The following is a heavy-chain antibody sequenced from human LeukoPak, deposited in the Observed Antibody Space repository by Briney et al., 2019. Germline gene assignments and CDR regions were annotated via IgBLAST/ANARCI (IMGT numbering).Heavy chain of an antibody. D-gene: IGHD2-15*01. V-gene: IGHV3-21*01. J-gene: IGHJ5*02. Sequence: PGGSQRLLCAACGHTHSSYNMIGARQSREKALEWVSYISSSISYIFYADSVKGRCTISRDNAKNALYLQMNSLRAEDTAVYYCARESIGSPFDPWGQGTLVSVSS. CDR3: ARESIGSPFDP. CDR2: ISSSISYI. CDR1: GHTHSSYN.